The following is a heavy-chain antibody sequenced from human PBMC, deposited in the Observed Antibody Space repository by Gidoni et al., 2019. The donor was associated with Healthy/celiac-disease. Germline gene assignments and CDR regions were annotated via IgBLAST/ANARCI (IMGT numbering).Heavy chain of an antibody. CDR1: GGTFSSYA. J-gene: IGHJ4*02. CDR2: LIPIFGIA. V-gene: IGHV1-69*17. D-gene: IGHD3-10*01. Sequence: QVQLVQSGAEVKKPGSSVKFSCKAYGGTFSSYAISWVQQAHGQGLEWVGGLIPIFGIANYAQKFQGRVTITADKSTSTAYMELSSLRSEDTAVYYCASNCEVSGPPHFDYWGQGTLVTVSS. CDR3: ASNCEVSGPPHFDY.